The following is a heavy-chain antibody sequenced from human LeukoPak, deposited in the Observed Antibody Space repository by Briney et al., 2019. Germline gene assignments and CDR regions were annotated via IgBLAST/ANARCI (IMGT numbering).Heavy chain of an antibody. Sequence: GGSLRLSCAASGFTFSTDTMYWVRQAPGKGLEYVSAISSNGHNTYYANSVKGRFTISRDNSKNTLYLQMGSLRVEDMAVYFCARDLQPGITGTTMALAFDYWGQGTLVTVSS. D-gene: IGHD1-7*01. J-gene: IGHJ4*02. V-gene: IGHV3-64*01. CDR3: ARDLQPGITGTTMALAFDY. CDR1: GFTFSTDT. CDR2: ISSNGHNT.